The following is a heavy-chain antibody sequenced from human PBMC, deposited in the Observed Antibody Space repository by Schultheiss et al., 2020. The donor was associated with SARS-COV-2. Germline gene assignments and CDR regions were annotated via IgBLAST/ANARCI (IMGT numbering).Heavy chain of an antibody. CDR2: IYHSGST. Sequence: SETLSLTCTVSGYSISSGYYWGWIRQPPGKGLEWIGSIYHSGSTYYNPSLKSRVTISVDTSKNQFSLKLSSVTAADTAVYYCARAIWVVVAADNWFDPWGQGTLVTVSS. J-gene: IGHJ5*02. V-gene: IGHV4-38-2*02. CDR3: ARAIWVVVAADNWFDP. D-gene: IGHD2-15*01. CDR1: GYSISSGYY.